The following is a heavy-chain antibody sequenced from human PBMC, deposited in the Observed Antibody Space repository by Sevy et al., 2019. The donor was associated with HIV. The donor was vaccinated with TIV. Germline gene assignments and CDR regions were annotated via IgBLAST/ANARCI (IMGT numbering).Heavy chain of an antibody. V-gene: IGHV3-7*01. Sequence: GGSLRLSCAASGFTFSTYWMSWVRQAPGKGLEWVATMNQDGSEKYYVDSVKGRFTISRDNAQNSLYLQMNSLRAEDTAVYCGGREGVGGFSYSLDCWGQGTLVTVSS. CDR1: GFTFSTYW. CDR3: GREGVGGFSYSLDC. J-gene: IGHJ4*02. D-gene: IGHD5-18*01. CDR2: MNQDGSEK.